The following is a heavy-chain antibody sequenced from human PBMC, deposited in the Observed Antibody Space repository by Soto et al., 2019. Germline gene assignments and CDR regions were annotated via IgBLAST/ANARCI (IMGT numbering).Heavy chain of an antibody. CDR3: GRGPGLDP. V-gene: IGHV3-53*01. CDR1: GLSVSSTY. J-gene: IGHJ5*02. Sequence: GSLRLSCAASGLSVSSTYLTWVRQAPGKGLEWVSVIYPDDSAYYTDSVRGRFTISRDNSQNTLFLLMNNLRVEDTAVYFCGRGPGLDPWGQGTLVTVSS. CDR2: IYPDDSA.